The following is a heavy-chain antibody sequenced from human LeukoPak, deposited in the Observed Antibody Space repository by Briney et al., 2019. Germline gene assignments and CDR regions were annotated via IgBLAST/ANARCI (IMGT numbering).Heavy chain of an antibody. CDR1: GFSVTSNH. V-gene: IGHV3-66*01. CDR3: ARDSSSYYFDY. Sequence: GGSLRLSCAASGFSVTSNHMNWVRQAPGKGLEWVSIIYTGGTTHYADSLNDRFTISRDDSINTLYLQMNSLRAEDTAVYYCARDSSSYYFDYWGQGTLVTVAS. CDR2: IYTGGTT. D-gene: IGHD6-6*01. J-gene: IGHJ4*02.